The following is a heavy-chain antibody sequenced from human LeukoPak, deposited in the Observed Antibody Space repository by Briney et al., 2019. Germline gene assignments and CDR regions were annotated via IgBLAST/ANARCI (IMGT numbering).Heavy chain of an antibody. V-gene: IGHV4-4*02. CDR3: ARDPRPRGGWFYFDY. CDR2: IYQSSIT. J-gene: IGHJ4*02. CDR1: GDSISSGNY. D-gene: IGHD6-19*01. Sequence: SETLSLTCGVSGDSISSGNYWNWVRQPPGKGLEWIGVIYQSSITNYNPSLKSRVTMSVDKSKNEFSLKLDSVTAADTAVYYCARDPRPRGGWFYFDYWGQGILVTVSS.